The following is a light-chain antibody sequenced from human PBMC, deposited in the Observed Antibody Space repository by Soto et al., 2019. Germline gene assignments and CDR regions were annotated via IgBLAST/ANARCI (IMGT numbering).Light chain of an antibody. CDR2: GSS. V-gene: IGKV3-15*01. CDR3: QQYDDWPRT. Sequence: ETVMTQSPATLSVSPGERATLSCRASQGVGSNLAWSQQRPGQAPRLLIFGSSTRATGIPDRFSGSGFGAEFTLTISSLQSEDSAVYYCQQYDDWPRTFGQGTKVEI. CDR1: QGVGSN. J-gene: IGKJ1*01.